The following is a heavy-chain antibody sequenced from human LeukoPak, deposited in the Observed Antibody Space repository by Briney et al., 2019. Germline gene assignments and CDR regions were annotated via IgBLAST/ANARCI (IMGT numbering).Heavy chain of an antibody. CDR3: ARDRWTTQGFSFDY. V-gene: IGHV4-31*03. CDR1: GGSISSGGYY. J-gene: IGHJ4*02. Sequence: SETLSLTCTVSGGSISSGGYYWSWIRQHPGKGLEWIGYIYYSGSTYYNPSLKSRVTISVDTSKNQFSLKLSSVTAADTAVYYCARDRWTTQGFSFDYWGQGTLVTVPS. CDR2: IYYSGST. D-gene: IGHD4-17*01.